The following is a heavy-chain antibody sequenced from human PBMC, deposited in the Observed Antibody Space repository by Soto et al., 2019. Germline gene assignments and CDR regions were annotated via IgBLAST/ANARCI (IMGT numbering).Heavy chain of an antibody. CDR2: INHSGST. CDR3: ASGIPLYDILTGYSQPHFDY. CDR1: GGSFSGYY. J-gene: IGHJ4*02. Sequence: SETLSLTCAVYGGSFSGYYWSWIRQPPGKGLEWIEEINHSGSTNYNPSLKTRDTKSVDTSKNQFSLQLNSVTAADTALYYCASGIPLYDILTGYSQPHFDYWGQGTLVTVSS. D-gene: IGHD3-9*01. V-gene: IGHV4-34*01.